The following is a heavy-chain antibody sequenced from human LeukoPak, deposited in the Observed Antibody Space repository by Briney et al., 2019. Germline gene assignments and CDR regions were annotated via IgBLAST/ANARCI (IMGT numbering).Heavy chain of an antibody. Sequence: PGGSLRLSCAASGFTFSSYAMTWVRQAPGKGLEWVSAISGSGGSTYYADSVKGRFTISRGNSKNTLYLQMNSLRAEDTAVYYCAKGRYCSGGSCSHFDYWGQGTLVTVSS. D-gene: IGHD2-15*01. CDR3: AKGRYCSGGSCSHFDY. CDR1: GFTFSSYA. V-gene: IGHV3-23*01. J-gene: IGHJ4*02. CDR2: ISGSGGST.